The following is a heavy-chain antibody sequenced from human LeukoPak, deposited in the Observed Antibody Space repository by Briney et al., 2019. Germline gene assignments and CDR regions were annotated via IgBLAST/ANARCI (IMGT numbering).Heavy chain of an antibody. J-gene: IGHJ4*02. V-gene: IGHV4-59*02. CDR3: ARELAAGPTL. D-gene: IGHD6-13*01. Sequence: SETLSLTCTVSGHSVSDYYWNWVRQPPGKGLEWIGYIYYSGSTCYNPSLESRVTISIDTSNNQFSLILSPVTAADTAVYYCARELAAGPTLWGQGTLVTVSS. CDR2: IYYSGST. CDR1: GHSVSDYY.